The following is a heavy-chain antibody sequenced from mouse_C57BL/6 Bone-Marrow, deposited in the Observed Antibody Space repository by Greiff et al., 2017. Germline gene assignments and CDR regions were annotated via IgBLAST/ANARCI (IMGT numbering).Heavy chain of an antibody. V-gene: IGHV5-15*01. CDR1: GFTFSDYG. CDR3: ARLTVSYAMDY. Sequence: EVQGVESGGGLVQPGGSLKLSCAASGFTFSDYGMAWVRQAPRKGPEWVAFISNLAYSIYYADTVTGRFTISRENAKNTLYLEMSSLRSEDTAMYYCARLTVSYAMDYWGQGTSVTVSS. CDR2: ISNLAYSI. J-gene: IGHJ4*01.